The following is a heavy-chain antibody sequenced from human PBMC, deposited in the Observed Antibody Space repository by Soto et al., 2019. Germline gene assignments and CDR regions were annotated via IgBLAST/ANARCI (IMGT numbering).Heavy chain of an antibody. Sequence: LRLSCAASGFTVSSNYMSWVRQAPGKGLEWDSVIYSGGSTYYADSEKGRFTISRDNSKNTLYLQMNSLRAEDTAVYYCARDLFLWPYGMDVWGQGTTVTVSS. J-gene: IGHJ6*02. V-gene: IGHV3-53*01. CDR2: IYSGGST. D-gene: IGHD2-21*01. CDR1: GFTVSSNY. CDR3: ARDLFLWPYGMDV.